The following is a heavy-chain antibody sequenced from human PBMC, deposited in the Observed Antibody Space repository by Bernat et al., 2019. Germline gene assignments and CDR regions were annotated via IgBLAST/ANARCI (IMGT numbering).Heavy chain of an antibody. CDR1: GYSFTSYW. D-gene: IGHD2-2*01. J-gene: IGHJ6*02. Sequence: EVQLVQSGAEVKKPGESLRISCKGSGYSFTSYWISWVRQMPGKGLAWMGRIDPSDSYTNYSPSFQGHVTISADKSISTAYLQWSSLKASDTAMYYCARGKVPAANFYYGMDVWGQGTTVTVSS. CDR2: IDPSDSYT. V-gene: IGHV5-10-1*03. CDR3: ARGKVPAANFYYGMDV.